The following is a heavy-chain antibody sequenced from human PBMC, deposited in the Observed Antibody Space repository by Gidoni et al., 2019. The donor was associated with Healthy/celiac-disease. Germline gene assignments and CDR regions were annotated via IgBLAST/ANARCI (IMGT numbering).Heavy chain of an antibody. CDR2: IYYSGST. Sequence: QVQLQASGPGLVKPSETLSLTCTVSGGSISSYYWSWIRQPPGKGLEWVGYIYYSGSTNYNPSLKSRVTISVDTSKNQFSLKLSSVTAADTAVYYCARDRGDGYSPIVYWGQGTLVTVSS. CDR1: GGSISSYY. CDR3: ARDRGDGYSPIVY. D-gene: IGHD2-15*01. J-gene: IGHJ4*02. V-gene: IGHV4-59*01.